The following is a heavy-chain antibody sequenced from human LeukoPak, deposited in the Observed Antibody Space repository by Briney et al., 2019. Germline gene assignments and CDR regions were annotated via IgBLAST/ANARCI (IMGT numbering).Heavy chain of an antibody. Sequence: GGSLRLSCAASGFTFSSYDMSWVRQAPGKGLDWVSTFSGSGSSTYYADSVKGRFTISRDNSKNTLYLQMSSLRAEDTAVYYCAKGGYGGKGFDYWGQGTLATISP. CDR3: AKGGYGGKGFDY. CDR1: GFTFSSYD. J-gene: IGHJ4*02. D-gene: IGHD4-23*01. CDR2: FSGSGSST. V-gene: IGHV3-23*01.